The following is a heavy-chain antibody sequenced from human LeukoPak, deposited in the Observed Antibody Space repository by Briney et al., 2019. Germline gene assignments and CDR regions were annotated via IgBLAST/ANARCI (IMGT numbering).Heavy chain of an antibody. D-gene: IGHD2-2*01. CDR1: GGSISSSTYY. Sequence: SETLSLTCTVSGGSISSSTYYWGWIRQPPGKGLEWIGTIYYNGATQYNPSLKSRVTISVDTSKNQFSLKLNSVTAADTAVYYCAKEARTIEPGGRGYWGQGTLVTVSS. CDR3: AKEARTIEPGGRGY. J-gene: IGHJ4*02. V-gene: IGHV4-39*02. CDR2: IYYNGAT.